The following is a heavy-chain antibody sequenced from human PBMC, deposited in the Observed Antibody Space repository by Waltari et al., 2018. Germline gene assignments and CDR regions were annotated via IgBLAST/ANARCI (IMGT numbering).Heavy chain of an antibody. V-gene: IGHV3-53*02. CDR3: TRGSLDY. Sequence: EVQLVETGGGLIQPGGSLRLSCAASGFTVSNTYLTWVHQAPGKGLEWVSLIYSGGITDYADSVKGRFTISRDNSKNTLYLQMNSLRPEDTAVYYCTRGSLDYWGQGTLVTVSS. J-gene: IGHJ4*02. CDR2: IYSGGIT. CDR1: GFTVSNTY.